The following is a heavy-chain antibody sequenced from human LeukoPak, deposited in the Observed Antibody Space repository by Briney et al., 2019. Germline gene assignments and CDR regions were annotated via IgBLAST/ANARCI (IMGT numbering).Heavy chain of an antibody. V-gene: IGHV3-20*04. CDR2: INWNGGSI. J-gene: IGHJ4*02. CDR3: ARVDVDYYGSGSYPFFDY. CDR1: GFTFDNYG. Sequence: GGSLRLSCAASGFTFDNYGMSWVRQAPGKGLEWVSGINWNGGSIGYADSVKGRFTISRDNAKNSLYLQMNSLRAEDTALYYCARVDVDYYGSGSYPFFDYWGQGTLVTVSS. D-gene: IGHD3-10*01.